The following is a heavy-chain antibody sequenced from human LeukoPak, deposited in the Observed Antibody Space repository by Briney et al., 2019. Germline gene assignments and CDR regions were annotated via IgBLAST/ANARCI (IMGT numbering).Heavy chain of an antibody. D-gene: IGHD5-12*01. V-gene: IGHV1-2*02. Sequence: ASMKVSCKASGYATDYYIHWVRQAPGQGLEWMGWINSNSGGTIYARNFRGRVTMTRDTSIATVYLELRSLRSDDAAVYYCAYYDYNIYPYWGQGTLVTVSS. CDR3: AYYDYNIYPY. CDR2: INSNSGGT. J-gene: IGHJ4*02. CDR1: GYATDYY.